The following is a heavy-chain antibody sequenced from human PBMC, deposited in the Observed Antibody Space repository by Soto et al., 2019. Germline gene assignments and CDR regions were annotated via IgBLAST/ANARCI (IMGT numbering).Heavy chain of an antibody. CDR2: IKQDGSEK. V-gene: IGHV3-7*05. CDR1: GFTFSSYW. CDR3: ARDRGYSYGSALDY. Sequence: GGSLRLSCAASGFTFSSYWMSWVRQAPGKGLEWVANIKQDGSEKYYVDSVKGRFTISRDNAKNSLYLQMNSLRAEDTAVYYCARDRGYSYGSALDYWGQGTLVTVSS. D-gene: IGHD5-18*01. J-gene: IGHJ4*02.